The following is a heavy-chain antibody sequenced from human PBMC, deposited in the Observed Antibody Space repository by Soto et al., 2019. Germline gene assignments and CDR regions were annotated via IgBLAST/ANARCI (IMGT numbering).Heavy chain of an antibody. D-gene: IGHD2-15*01. J-gene: IGHJ4*02. CDR3: AKDSRGYCSGGSCSMGDY. CDR2: ISGSGGST. CDR1: GFTFSSYA. V-gene: IGHV3-23*01. Sequence: EVQLLESGGGLVQPGGSLRLSCAASGFTFSSYAMSWVRQAPGKGLEGVSAISGSGGSTYYADSVKGRFTISRDNSKNTLYLQMNSLRAEDTAVYYCAKDSRGYCSGGSCSMGDYWGQGTLVTVSS.